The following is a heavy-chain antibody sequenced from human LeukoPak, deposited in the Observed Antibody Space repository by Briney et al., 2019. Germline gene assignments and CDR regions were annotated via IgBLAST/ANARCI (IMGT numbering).Heavy chain of an antibody. J-gene: IGHJ6*02. CDR1: GYSFNSHH. CDR3: ARDSGNFHYDKDV. D-gene: IGHD3-10*01. Sequence: ASVRVSCKTSGYSFNSHHVHWVRQAPGQGLEWMGVKFSHDGSTSNTQKFQGRITMTRDTSTSTVYMELSSLRSEDTAVYYCARDSGNFHYDKDVWGQGTTVIVSS. CDR2: KFSHDGST. V-gene: IGHV1-46*02.